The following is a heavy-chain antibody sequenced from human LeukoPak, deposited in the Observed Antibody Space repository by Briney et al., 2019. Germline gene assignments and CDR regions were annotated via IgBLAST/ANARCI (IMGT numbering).Heavy chain of an antibody. CDR2: INWDGGST. V-gene: IGHV3-43*01. J-gene: IGHJ4*02. CDR3: ATGDEDSPMNFYH. D-gene: IGHD5-18*01. CDR1: GLMFDDYT. Sequence: TGGSLRLSCVASGLMFDDYTMHWVRQAPGKGLQWVSLINWDGGSTYYDASVKGRFTDSRDNSKNSLYLQMNSLGTEDTAFYYCATGDEDSPMNFYHWGQGALVTVSS.